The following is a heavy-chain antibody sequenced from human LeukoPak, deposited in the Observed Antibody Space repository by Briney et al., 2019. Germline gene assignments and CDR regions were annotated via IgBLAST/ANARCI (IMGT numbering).Heavy chain of an antibody. V-gene: IGHV3-23*01. CDR2: ISGSGGST. CDR1: GFTFSSYA. CDR3: AKFHDSSGYYYHSYFDY. Sequence: GSLRLSCAASGFTFSSYAMSWVRQAPGKGLEWVSAISGSGGSTYYADSVKGRFTISRDNSKNTLYLQMNSLRAEDTAVYYCAKFHDSSGYYYHSYFDYWGQGTLVTVSS. J-gene: IGHJ4*02. D-gene: IGHD3-22*01.